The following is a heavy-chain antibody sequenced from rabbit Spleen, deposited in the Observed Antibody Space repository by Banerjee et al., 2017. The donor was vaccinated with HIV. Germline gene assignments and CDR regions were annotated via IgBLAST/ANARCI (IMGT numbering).Heavy chain of an antibody. V-gene: IGHV1S40*01. Sequence: QSLEESGGGLVKPGASLTLTCTASGFDFSSGYDMCWVRQAPGKGLEWIGTIWTGSTGITWYASWAKGRFTISKTSSTTVTLQMTSLTVADTATYFCAKSSSGDYRNNLWGQGTLVTVS. J-gene: IGHJ4*01. CDR3: AKSSSGDYRNNL. CDR2: IWTGSTGIT. CDR1: GFDFSSGYD. D-gene: IGHD1-1*01.